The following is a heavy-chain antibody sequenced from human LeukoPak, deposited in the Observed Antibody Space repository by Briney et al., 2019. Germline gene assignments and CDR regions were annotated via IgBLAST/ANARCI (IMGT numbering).Heavy chain of an antibody. J-gene: IGHJ4*02. D-gene: IGHD3-22*01. CDR3: AKDTGNYYDSSGYSFDY. CDR1: GFTFSSYA. CDR2: ISGSGGST. V-gene: IGHV3-23*01. Sequence: PGGSLRLSCAASGFTFSSYAMSWVRQAPGKGLEWVSAISGSGGSTNYADSVKGRFTISRDNSKNTLNLQMNSLRAEDTAVYYCAKDTGNYYDSSGYSFDYWGQGTLVTVSS.